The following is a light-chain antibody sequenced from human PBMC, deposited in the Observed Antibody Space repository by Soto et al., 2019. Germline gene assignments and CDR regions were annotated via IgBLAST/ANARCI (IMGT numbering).Light chain of an antibody. J-gene: IGKJ2*01. CDR1: QSLVYRDGNSY. V-gene: IGKV2-30*01. CDR3: MQGTQWPYT. CDR2: RVS. Sequence: DVVMTQSPLSLPVTLGQPASISCRASQSLVYRDGNSYLNWLHQRPGQSPRRLIYRVSNRDSGVXDXXSGSGSDTNFTLEISRVEAEDVGVYYCMQGTQWPYTFGQGTKLEIK.